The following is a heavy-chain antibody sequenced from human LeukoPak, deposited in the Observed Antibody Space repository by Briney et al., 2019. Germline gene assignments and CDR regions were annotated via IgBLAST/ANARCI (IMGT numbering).Heavy chain of an antibody. V-gene: IGHV3-64*01. CDR3: ARDLSGGGLDY. Sequence: GGSLRLSCAASGFTFSVSVMHWVRQAPRKGLEYVSVISSNGGSTSYANSVKGRFTISRDNSKNTLYLQMGSLRAEDMAVYYCARDLSGGGLDYWGQGTLVTVSS. D-gene: IGHD3-10*01. CDR2: ISSNGGST. J-gene: IGHJ4*02. CDR1: GFTFSVSV.